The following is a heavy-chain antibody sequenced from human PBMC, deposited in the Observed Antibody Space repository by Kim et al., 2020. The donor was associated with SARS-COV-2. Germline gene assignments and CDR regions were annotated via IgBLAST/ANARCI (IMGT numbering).Heavy chain of an antibody. CDR2: IWQGGKT. CDR1: GGSIGSGGFS. J-gene: IGHJ5*01. V-gene: IGHV4-30-2*01. CDR3: ARVTGTYIFDS. Sequence: SETLSLTCAVSGGSIGSGGFSWSWIRQPPGEGLEWIGYIWQGGKTFYDPSLRSRVTISVDKAQNQLSLRLTSVTAADTAVYYCARVTGTYIFDSWGLGTL.